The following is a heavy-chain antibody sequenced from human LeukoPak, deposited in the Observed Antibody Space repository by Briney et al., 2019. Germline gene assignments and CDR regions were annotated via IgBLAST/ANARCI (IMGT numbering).Heavy chain of an antibody. CDR2: IFGDGGT. CDR1: GFTFRNNY. Sequence: GDSLRLSCAASGFTFRNNYMSWVRQAPGKGLEWVSVIFGDGGTSYADSVRGRFTISRDNSKNTLYLQMNSLRAEDTAVYYCAREGKGYSYGESYFDYWGQGTLVTVSS. CDR3: AREGKGYSYGESYFDY. V-gene: IGHV3-53*05. D-gene: IGHD5-18*01. J-gene: IGHJ4*02.